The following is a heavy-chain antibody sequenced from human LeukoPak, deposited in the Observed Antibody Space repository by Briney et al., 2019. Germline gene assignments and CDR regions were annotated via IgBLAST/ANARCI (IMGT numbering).Heavy chain of an antibody. Sequence: GGSLRLSCAASGFTFSSYAMHWVRQAPGKGLEWVAVISYDGSNKYYADSVRGRFTISRDNSKNTLYLQMNSLRAEDTAVYYXXXXDVAARPYYFDYWGQGTLVTVSS. D-gene: IGHD6-13*01. J-gene: IGHJ4*02. CDR2: ISYDGSNK. CDR1: GFTFSSYA. V-gene: IGHV3-30-3*01. CDR3: XXXDVAARPYYFDY.